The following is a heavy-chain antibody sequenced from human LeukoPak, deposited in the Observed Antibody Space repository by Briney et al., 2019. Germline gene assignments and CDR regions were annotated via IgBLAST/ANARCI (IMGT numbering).Heavy chain of an antibody. CDR1: GFTVSSNY. J-gene: IGHJ5*02. CDR3: AKLLGGGSSDP. V-gene: IGHV3-23*01. D-gene: IGHD6-6*01. CDR2: ISGSGGST. Sequence: GGSLRLSCAASGFTVSSNYMSWVRQAPGKGLEWVSAISGSGGSTYYADSVKGRFTISRDNSKNTLYLQMNSLRAEDTAVYYCAKLLGGGSSDPWGQGTLVTVPS.